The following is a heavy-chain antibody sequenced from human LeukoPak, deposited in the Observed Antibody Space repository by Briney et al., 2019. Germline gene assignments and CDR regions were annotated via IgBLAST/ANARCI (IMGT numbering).Heavy chain of an antibody. Sequence: ASVTVSFKSSGYTFTIYGISWVRQAPGQGREWMGWISAYNGNTNYAQKLQGRVTMTTDTSTSTAYMELRSLRSDDTAVYYCAVGIVGATGDFDYWGQGTLVTVSS. CDR2: ISAYNGNT. CDR3: AVGIVGATGDFDY. V-gene: IGHV1-18*01. D-gene: IGHD1-26*01. CDR1: GYTFTIYG. J-gene: IGHJ4*02.